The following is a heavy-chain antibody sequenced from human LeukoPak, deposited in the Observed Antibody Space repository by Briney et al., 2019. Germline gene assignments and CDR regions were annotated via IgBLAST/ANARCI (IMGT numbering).Heavy chain of an antibody. CDR1: GFSFNTYA. V-gene: IGHV3-30*03. D-gene: IGHD3-10*01. CDR3: AREVSVVRGVN. J-gene: IGHJ4*02. CDR2: ISYDGSDQ. Sequence: GGSLRLSCAASGFSFNTYAMRWVRQAPGKGLEWVAVISYDGSDQYYADSVKGRFTVSRDNSKNTLYLQMNSLRAEDTAVYYCAREVSVVRGVNWGQGTLVTVSS.